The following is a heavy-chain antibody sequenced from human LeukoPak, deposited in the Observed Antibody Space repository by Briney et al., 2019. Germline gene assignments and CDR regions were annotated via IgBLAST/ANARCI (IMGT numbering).Heavy chain of an antibody. CDR3: ARTGFGDPTTYYFDY. J-gene: IGHJ4*02. V-gene: IGHV4-59*01. Sequence: SETLSLTCTVSGGSISSYYWSWIRQPPGKGLEWIGYIYYSGSTNYNPSLKSRVTISVDTSKNQFSLKLSSVTAADTAVYYCARTGFGDPTTYYFDYWGQGTLVTVSS. CDR1: GGSISSYY. CDR2: IYYSGST. D-gene: IGHD3-10*01.